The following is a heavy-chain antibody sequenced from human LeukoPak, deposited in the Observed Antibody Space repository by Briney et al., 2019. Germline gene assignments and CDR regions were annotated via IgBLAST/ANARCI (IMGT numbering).Heavy chain of an antibody. CDR2: ITGSGGFT. CDR1: GFPFSTYA. J-gene: IGHJ4*02. CDR3: VRSLDY. V-gene: IGHV3-23*01. Sequence: GGSLRLSCAASGFPFSTYAMNWVRQAPGEGLEWVSVITGSGGFTQYADSVKGRFTISRDNSKNTVYLQMNSLRVEDTALYYCVRSLDYWGQGTLVTVSS.